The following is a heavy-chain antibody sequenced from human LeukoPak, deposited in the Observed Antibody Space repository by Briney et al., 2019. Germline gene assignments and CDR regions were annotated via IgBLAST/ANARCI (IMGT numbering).Heavy chain of an antibody. D-gene: IGHD2-15*01. CDR3: TRGYCSGGSCHTFDC. CDR2: INTDTGNP. CDR1: GYTFTTYS. J-gene: IGHJ4*02. Sequence: AASVKVSCKASGYTFTTYSMNWVRQAPGQGLEWMGWINTDTGNPTYAQGFTGRFVFSLDTSVSTSYLQISSLKAEDTAVYYCTRGYCSGGSCHTFDCWGQGTLVTVSS. V-gene: IGHV7-4-1*02.